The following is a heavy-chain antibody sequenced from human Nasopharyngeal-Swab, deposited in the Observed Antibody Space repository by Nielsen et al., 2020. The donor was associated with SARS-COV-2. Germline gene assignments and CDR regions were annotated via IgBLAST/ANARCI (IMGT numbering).Heavy chain of an antibody. CDR3: ARDQVGLRFLEWLPKNYYYYYGMDV. CDR1: GFTFSSYS. D-gene: IGHD3-3*01. Sequence: GESLKISCAASGFTFSSYSMNWVRQAPGKGLEWVSYISSSSSTIYYADSVKGRFTISRDNAKNSLYLQMNSLRDEDTAVHYCARDQVGLRFLEWLPKNYYYYYGMDVWGQGTTVTVSS. V-gene: IGHV3-48*02. CDR2: ISSSSSTI. J-gene: IGHJ6*02.